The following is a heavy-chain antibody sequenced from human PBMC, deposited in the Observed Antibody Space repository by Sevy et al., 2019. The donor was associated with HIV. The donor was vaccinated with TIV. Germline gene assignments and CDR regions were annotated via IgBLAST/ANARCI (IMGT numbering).Heavy chain of an antibody. D-gene: IGHD2-15*01. CDR2: ISDDGSNK. CDR3: AREGAPYRNIRYCSGNNCFYNWFDP. Sequence: GGSLRLSCAGSGFTFSTFAMHWVRQAPGKGLEWVAIISDDGSNKHYADSVKDRFTISRDNSKDTLYLQMTSLRTEETAIYYCAREGAPYRNIRYCSGNNCFYNWFDPWGQGTLVTVSS. V-gene: IGHV3-30-3*01. J-gene: IGHJ5*02. CDR1: GFTFSTFA.